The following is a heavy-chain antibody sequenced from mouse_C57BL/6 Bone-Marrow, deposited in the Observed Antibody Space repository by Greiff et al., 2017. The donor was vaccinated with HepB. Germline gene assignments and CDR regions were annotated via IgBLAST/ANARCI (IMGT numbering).Heavy chain of an antibody. J-gene: IGHJ2*01. CDR3: ARRRITLYYFDY. D-gene: IGHD1-1*01. CDR1: GYTFTSYG. Sequence: QVQLQQSGAELARPGASVKLSCKASGYTFTSYGISWVKQRTGQGLEWIGEIYPRSGNTYYNEKFKGKATLTADKSSSTAYMELRSLTSEGSAVYFCARRRITLYYFDYWGQGTTLTVSS. V-gene: IGHV1-81*01. CDR2: IYPRSGNT.